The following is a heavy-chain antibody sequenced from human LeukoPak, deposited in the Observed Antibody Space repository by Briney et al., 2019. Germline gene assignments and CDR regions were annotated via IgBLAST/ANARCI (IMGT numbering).Heavy chain of an antibody. CDR2: IKQDGSEK. CDR3: AREPIAAAIDY. D-gene: IGHD6-13*01. J-gene: IGHJ4*02. CDR1: GFTFSSYW. V-gene: IGHV3-7*01. Sequence: GGSLRLSCAASGFTFSSYWMSWVRQALGKGLEWVANIKQDGSEKYYVDSVKGRFTISRDNAKNSLYLQMNSLRAEDTAVYYCAREPIAAAIDYWGQGTLVTVSS.